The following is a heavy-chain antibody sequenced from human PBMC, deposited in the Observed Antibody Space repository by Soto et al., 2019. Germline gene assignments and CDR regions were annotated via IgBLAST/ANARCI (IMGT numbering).Heavy chain of an antibody. D-gene: IGHD3-3*01. Sequence: ASLKVSCKASGYTFTSYGISWVRQAPGQGLEWMGWISAYNGNTNYAQKLQGRVTMTTDTSTSTAYMELRSLRSDDTAVYYCARDLGTIFGVVISVSNYYYGMDVWGQGTTVTVSS. CDR3: ARDLGTIFGVVISVSNYYYGMDV. CDR2: ISAYNGNT. V-gene: IGHV1-18*01. CDR1: GYTFTSYG. J-gene: IGHJ6*02.